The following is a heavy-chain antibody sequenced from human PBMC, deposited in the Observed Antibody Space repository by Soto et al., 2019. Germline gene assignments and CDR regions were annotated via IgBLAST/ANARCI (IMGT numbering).Heavy chain of an antibody. J-gene: IGHJ5*02. Sequence: PXESLSLTCTVSGGSFSSGSYYWSWIRQPPGKGLEWIGYIYYSGSTNYNPSLKSRVTISVDTSKNQFSLKLSSVTAADTAVYYCAREGAAPSDWFDPWGQGTLVTVS. CDR3: AREGAAPSDWFDP. V-gene: IGHV4-61*01. CDR1: GGSFSSGSYY. D-gene: IGHD2-15*01. CDR2: IYYSGST.